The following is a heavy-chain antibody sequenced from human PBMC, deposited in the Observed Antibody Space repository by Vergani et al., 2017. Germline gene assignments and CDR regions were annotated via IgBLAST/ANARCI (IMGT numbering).Heavy chain of an antibody. D-gene: IGHD3-16*02. J-gene: IGHJ4*02. Sequence: QVQLQESGPGLVKPSQTLSLTCTVSGRSISSGDYYWSWIRQPPGKGLEWIGYIYYSGSTYYNPSLKSRVTISVDTSKNQFSLKLSSVTAADTAVYYCARGDYDYVWGSYRALPNNYWGQGTLVTVSS. CDR3: ARGDYDYVWGSYRALPNNY. CDR1: GRSISSGDYY. V-gene: IGHV4-30-4*01. CDR2: IYYSGST.